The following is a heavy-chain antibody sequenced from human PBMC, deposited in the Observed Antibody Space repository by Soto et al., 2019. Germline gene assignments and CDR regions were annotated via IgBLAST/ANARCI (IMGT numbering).Heavy chain of an antibody. CDR3: AKDYGDWTGLYYYGMDV. CDR1: GFTFSSYG. CDR2: IWYNGSDK. V-gene: IGHV3-33*06. J-gene: IGHJ6*02. Sequence: GGSLRLSCAASGFTFSSYGMHWVRQAPGKGLEWVGVIWYNGSDKKYADSVKGRFTISRDNSENTLYLQMNSLRAEDTAVYYCAKDYGDWTGLYYYGMDVWGQGTTVTVS. D-gene: IGHD4-17*01.